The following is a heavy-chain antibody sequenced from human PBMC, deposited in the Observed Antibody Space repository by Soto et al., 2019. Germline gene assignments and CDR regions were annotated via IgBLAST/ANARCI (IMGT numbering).Heavy chain of an antibody. CDR1: GGSFRGYY. V-gene: IGHV4-34*01. J-gene: IGHJ4*02. Sequence: SETLSLTCAVYGGSFRGYYLTWIRQSPGKGLEWIGELNHSGSPTCNPSLKSRVTISEDTSKNQFSLNLSSVTAADTAMYYCARGSYGSGSHDLWGQGTLVTVSS. D-gene: IGHD3-10*01. CDR3: ARGSYGSGSHDL. CDR2: LNHSGSP.